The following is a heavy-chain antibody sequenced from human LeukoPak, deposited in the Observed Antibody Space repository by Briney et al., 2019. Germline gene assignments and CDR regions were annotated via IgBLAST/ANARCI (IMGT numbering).Heavy chain of an antibody. Sequence: SETLSLTCTVSGASIRSNYWSWIRQPAGQGLEWIGLIYSSGSTNHNPSLNSRVTMSLGTSKNQFSLKLTSVTAADTAVYYCARGPMTYYYGSSASPPRLNYYFDSWGLGTLVTVSS. CDR1: GASIRSNY. V-gene: IGHV4-4*07. CDR2: IYSSGST. CDR3: ARGPMTYYYGSSASPPRLNYYFDS. D-gene: IGHD3-22*01. J-gene: IGHJ4*02.